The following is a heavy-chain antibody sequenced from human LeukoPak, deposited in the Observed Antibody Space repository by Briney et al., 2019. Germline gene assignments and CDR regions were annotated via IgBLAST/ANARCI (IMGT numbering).Heavy chain of an antibody. CDR1: GGTFSSYA. V-gene: IGHV1-69*01. J-gene: IGHJ4*02. CDR2: IVPIFGTA. Sequence: SVKVSCKASGGTFSSYAISWVRQAPGQGLEWMGGIVPIFGTANYAQKFQGRVTITADESTSTAYMELSSLRSEDTAVYYCARDSRDYGSGSSQYYFDYWGQGTLVTVSS. D-gene: IGHD3-10*01. CDR3: ARDSRDYGSGSSQYYFDY.